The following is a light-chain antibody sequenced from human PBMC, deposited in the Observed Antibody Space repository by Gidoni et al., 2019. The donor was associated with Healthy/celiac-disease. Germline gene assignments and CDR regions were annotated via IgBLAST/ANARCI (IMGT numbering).Light chain of an antibody. V-gene: IGLV3-19*01. CDR2: GKN. CDR1: SLRSYY. J-gene: IGLJ3*02. Sequence: SAELTPDPAVSVALGQTVRITCQGDSLRSYYASWYQQKPGQAPVLVIYGKNNRPSGIPDRFSGSSSGNTASLTITGAQAEDEADYYCNSRDSSGNPWVFGGGTTLTVL. CDR3: NSRDSSGNPWV.